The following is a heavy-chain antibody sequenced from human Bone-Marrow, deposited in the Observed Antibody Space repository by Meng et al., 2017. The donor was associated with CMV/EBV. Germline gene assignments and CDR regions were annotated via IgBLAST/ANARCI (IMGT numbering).Heavy chain of an antibody. Sequence: SFSGYYLSWIRQPPGKGLEWIGEINHSGSTNYNPSLKSRVTISVDTSKNQFSLKLSSVTAADTAVYYCARGAYCSSTSCYCGALDYWGQGTLVTVSS. CDR1: SFSGYY. CDR3: ARGAYCSSTSCYCGALDY. CDR2: INHSGST. V-gene: IGHV4-34*01. D-gene: IGHD2-2*01. J-gene: IGHJ4*02.